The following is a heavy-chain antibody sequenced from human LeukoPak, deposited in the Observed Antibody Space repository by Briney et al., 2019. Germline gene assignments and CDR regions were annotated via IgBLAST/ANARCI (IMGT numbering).Heavy chain of an antibody. V-gene: IGHV3-33*01. D-gene: IGHD1-26*01. CDR2: IWYDGSNK. CDR3: ARDFGSYYFDY. CDR1: GFTFSSYG. J-gene: IGHJ4*02. Sequence: SGGSLRLSCAASGFTFSSYGMHWVRQAPGKGLEWVAVIWYDGSNKYYADSVKGRFTISRDNSKNTLYLQMNGLRAEDTAVYYCARDFGSYYFDYWGQGTLVTVSS.